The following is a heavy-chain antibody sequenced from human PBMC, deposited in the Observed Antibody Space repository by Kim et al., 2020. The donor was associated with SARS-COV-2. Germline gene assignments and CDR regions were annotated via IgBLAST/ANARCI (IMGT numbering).Heavy chain of an antibody. J-gene: IGHJ4*02. Sequence: GGSLRLSCAASGFTFSSYGMHWVRQAPGKGLEWVAVISYDGSNKYYADSVKGLFTISRDNSKNTLYLQMNSLRAEDTAVYYCAKDRSLSATVTTGLYFDYWGQGTLVTVSS. CDR1: GFTFSSYG. CDR2: ISYDGSNK. D-gene: IGHD4-17*01. V-gene: IGHV3-30*18. CDR3: AKDRSLSATVTTGLYFDY.